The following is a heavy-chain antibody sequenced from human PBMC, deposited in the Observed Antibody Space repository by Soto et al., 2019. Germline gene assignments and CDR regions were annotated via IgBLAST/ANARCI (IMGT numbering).Heavy chain of an antibody. CDR1: GYTFTSYG. CDR3: ARDLDGSGSYYTDY. V-gene: IGHV1-18*01. Sequence: EASVKVSCKASGYTFTSYGISWVRQAPGQGLEWMGWISAYNGNTNYAQKLQGRVTMTTDTSTSTAYMELRSLRSDDTAVYYCARDLDGSGSYYTDYWGPGTLVTVSS. CDR2: ISAYNGNT. J-gene: IGHJ4*02. D-gene: IGHD3-10*01.